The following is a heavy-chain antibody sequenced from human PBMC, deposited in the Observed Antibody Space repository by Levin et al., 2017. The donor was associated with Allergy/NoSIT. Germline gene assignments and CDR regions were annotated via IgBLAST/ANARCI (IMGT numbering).Heavy chain of an antibody. CDR2: ISSSGDSR. Sequence: GGSLRLSCEGSRFNFRDFYMNWIRQTPGRGLEWLSDISSSGDSRYADSVKGRFTISRDNARNSVYLQMNTLRPADTAVYYCARAAPGPHDAFDIWGQGTMVSVSS. CDR3: ARAAPGPHDAFDI. J-gene: IGHJ3*02. D-gene: IGHD2-8*02. V-gene: IGHV3-11*01. CDR1: RFNFRDFY.